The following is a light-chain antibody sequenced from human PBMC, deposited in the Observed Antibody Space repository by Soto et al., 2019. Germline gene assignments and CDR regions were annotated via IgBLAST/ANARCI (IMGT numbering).Light chain of an antibody. CDR2: GAS. J-gene: IGKJ3*01. V-gene: IGKV3-15*01. CDR1: QSINNN. Sequence: EIVMTQSPAILSVSPGERATLSCRATQSINNNVAWYQQKPGQAPRLLIYGASTRATGLPARFSGSGSGAQFNLTISSLQSEDFAVYYCQQYDSWPFSFGPGTKVDIK. CDR3: QQYDSWPFS.